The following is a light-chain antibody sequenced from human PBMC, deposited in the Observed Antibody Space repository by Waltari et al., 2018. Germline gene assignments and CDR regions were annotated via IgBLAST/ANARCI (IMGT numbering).Light chain of an antibody. CDR2: GAS. J-gene: IGKJ1*01. Sequence: DIQMTQSPSSVSASVGDRVTITCRASQGISTWLAWYQQKPGKAPKVLIYGASTLLTGVPSRFGGSGSGTEFTLTISGLQPEDFATYFCQQGNSFPPTFGQGTRVEV. CDR1: QGISTW. CDR3: QQGNSFPPT. V-gene: IGKV1-12*01.